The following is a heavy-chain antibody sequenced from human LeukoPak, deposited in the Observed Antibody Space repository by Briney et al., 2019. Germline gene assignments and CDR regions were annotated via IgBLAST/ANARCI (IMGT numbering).Heavy chain of an antibody. D-gene: IGHD3-10*01. V-gene: IGHV4-34*01. CDR1: GGSFSGYY. J-gene: IGHJ6*04. CDR3: ARQVWFGLSGMDV. Sequence: SETLSLTCAVYGGSFSGYYWSWIRQPPGKGLEWIGEINHSGSTNYNPSLKSRVTISVDTSKNQFSLKLSSVTAADTAVYYCARQVWFGLSGMDVWGKGTTVTISS. CDR2: INHSGST.